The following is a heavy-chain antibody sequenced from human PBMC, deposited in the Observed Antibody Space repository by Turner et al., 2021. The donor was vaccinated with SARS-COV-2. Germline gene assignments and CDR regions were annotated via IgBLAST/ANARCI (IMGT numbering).Heavy chain of an antibody. Sequence: EVQLVESGGGLVKPGGSLRLSCSASGFTFSSYSMNWVRQAPGKGLEWVSSISSSSSNIYYADSGKGGFTSSRDNAKNSLYLQMNSLRAEDTAVYYFARSRLYFWGDYYMGAFDYWGQGTLVTVSS. CDR3: ARSRLYFWGDYYMGAFDY. V-gene: IGHV3-21*01. CDR1: GFTFSSYS. CDR2: ISSSSSNI. D-gene: IGHD3-3*01. J-gene: IGHJ4*02.